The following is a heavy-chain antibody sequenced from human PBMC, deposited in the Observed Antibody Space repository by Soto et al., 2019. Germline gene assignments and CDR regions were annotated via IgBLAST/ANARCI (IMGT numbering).Heavy chain of an antibody. J-gene: IGHJ6*02. CDR3: ARDRLAAADYYYYYGMDV. V-gene: IGHV1-69*13. D-gene: IGHD6-13*01. CDR2: IIPIFGTA. Sequence: SVKVSCKASGGTFSSYAISWVRQAPGQGLEWMGGIIPIFGTANYARKFQGRVTITADESTSTAYMELSSLRSEDTAVYYCARDRLAAADYYYYYGMDVWGQGTTVTVSS. CDR1: GGTFSSYA.